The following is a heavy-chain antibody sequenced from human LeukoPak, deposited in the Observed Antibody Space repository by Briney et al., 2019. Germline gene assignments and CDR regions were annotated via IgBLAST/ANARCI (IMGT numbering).Heavy chain of an antibody. J-gene: IGHJ3*02. V-gene: IGHV5-51*01. CDR3: ARILSSGYPEAFDI. D-gene: IGHD3-22*01. CDR2: IYPGDSDT. CDR1: GSSFTSYW. Sequence: GASLKISCKGSGSSFTSYWIGWVRQMPGKGLEWMGIIYPGDSDTRYSPSFQGQVTISADKSISTAYLQWSSPKASDTAMYYCARILSSGYPEAFDIWGQGTMVTVSS.